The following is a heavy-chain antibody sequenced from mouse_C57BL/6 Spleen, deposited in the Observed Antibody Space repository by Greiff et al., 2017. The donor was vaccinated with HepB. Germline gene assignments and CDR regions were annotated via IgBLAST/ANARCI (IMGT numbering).Heavy chain of an antibody. CDR3: ARSRYGRGGYFDY. J-gene: IGHJ2*01. CDR2: IDPSDSYT. CDR1: GYTFTSYW. V-gene: IGHV1-50*01. Sequence: VQLQQPGAELVKPGASVKLSCKASGYTFTSYWMQWVKQRPGQGLEWIGEIDPSDSYTNYNQKFKGKATLTVDTSSSTAYMQLSSLTSEDSAVYYCARSRYGRGGYFDYWGQGTTLTVSS. D-gene: IGHD1-1*01.